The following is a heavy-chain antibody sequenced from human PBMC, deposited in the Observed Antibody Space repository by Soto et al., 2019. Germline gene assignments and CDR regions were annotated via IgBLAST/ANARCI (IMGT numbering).Heavy chain of an antibody. CDR1: GYTFTSYD. CDR3: ARAFAHNWFDP. CDR2: IIPIFGTA. V-gene: IGHV1-69*13. J-gene: IGHJ5*02. Sequence: SVKVSCKASGYTFTSYDINWVRQAPGQGLEWMGGIIPIFGTANYAQKFQGRVTITADESTSTAYMELSSLRSEDTAVYYCARAFAHNWFDPWGQGTLVTVSS.